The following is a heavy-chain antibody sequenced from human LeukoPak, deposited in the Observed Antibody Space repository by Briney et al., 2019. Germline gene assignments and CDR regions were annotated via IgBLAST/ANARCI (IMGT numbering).Heavy chain of an antibody. Sequence: PGGSLRLSCDASGLAFSSYWMSWVRQAPGKGLEWVSYISSSGSTIYYADSVKGRFTISRDNAKNSLYLRMNSLRAEDTAVYYCAELGITMIGGVWGKGTTVTISS. CDR1: GLAFSSYW. CDR3: AELGITMIGGV. CDR2: ISSSGSTI. J-gene: IGHJ6*04. V-gene: IGHV3-48*03. D-gene: IGHD3-10*02.